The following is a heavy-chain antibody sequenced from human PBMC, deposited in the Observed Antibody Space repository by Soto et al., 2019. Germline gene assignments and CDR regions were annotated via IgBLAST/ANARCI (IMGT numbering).Heavy chain of an antibody. D-gene: IGHD3-22*01. CDR2: INHSGST. CDR3: ARAYYYDSSGYSADSNYYYGMDV. Sequence: SETLSLTCAVYGGSFSGYYWSWIRQPPGKGLEWIGEINHSGSTNYNPSLKSRVTISVDTSKNQFSLKLSSVTAADTAVYYCARAYYYDSSGYSADSNYYYGMDVWGQGTTVTVSS. CDR1: GGSFSGYY. V-gene: IGHV4-34*01. J-gene: IGHJ6*02.